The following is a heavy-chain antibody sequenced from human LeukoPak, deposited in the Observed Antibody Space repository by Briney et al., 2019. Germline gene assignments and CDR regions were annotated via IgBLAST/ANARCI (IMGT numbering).Heavy chain of an antibody. Sequence: GESLKISCKGSGYGFTNYWIGWVRQMPGKGLVWMGIIYPGDSDTRYSPSFQGQVTFSADKSISTAYLQWSSLKASDTAMYYCARGGYQTWFDPWGQGTLVTVSS. V-gene: IGHV5-51*01. CDR1: GYGFTNYW. J-gene: IGHJ5*02. CDR3: ARGGYQTWFDP. D-gene: IGHD2-2*01. CDR2: IYPGDSDT.